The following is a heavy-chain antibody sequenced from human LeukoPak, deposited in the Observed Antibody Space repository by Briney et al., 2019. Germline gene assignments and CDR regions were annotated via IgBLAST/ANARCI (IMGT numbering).Heavy chain of an antibody. D-gene: IGHD2-15*01. V-gene: IGHV4-4*07. J-gene: IGHJ3*02. CDR1: GGSFSGYY. Sequence: SETLSLTCAVYGGSFSGYYWSWIRQPPGKGLEWIGRIYTSGSTNYNPSLKSRVTMSVDTSKNQFSLKLSSVTAADTAVYYCARDVVVVVAATPSGVVDAFDIWGQGTMVTASS. CDR3: ARDVVVVVAATPSGVVDAFDI. CDR2: IYTSGST.